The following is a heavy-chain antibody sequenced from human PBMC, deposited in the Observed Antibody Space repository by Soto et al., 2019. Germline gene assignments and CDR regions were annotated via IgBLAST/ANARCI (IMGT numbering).Heavy chain of an antibody. J-gene: IGHJ3*02. CDR3: AGGYCSGGSCYGAFDI. CDR2: IKQDGSEK. CDR1: GFTFSSFW. D-gene: IGHD2-15*01. V-gene: IGHV3-7*01. Sequence: GGSLRLSWAASGFTFSSFWMSWVRQAQGKGLEWVANIKQDGSEKYYVDSVKGRFTISRDNAKNSLYLQMNSLRAEDTAVYYCAGGYCSGGSCYGAFDIWGQGTMVTV.